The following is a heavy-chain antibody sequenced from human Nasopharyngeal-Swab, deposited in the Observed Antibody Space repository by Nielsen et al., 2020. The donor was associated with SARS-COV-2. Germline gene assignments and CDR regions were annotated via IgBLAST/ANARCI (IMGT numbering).Heavy chain of an antibody. J-gene: IGHJ4*02. CDR2: INPNSGGT. V-gene: IGHV1-2*02. CDR1: GYTFTGYY. D-gene: IGHD6-13*01. CDR3: ARESIAAAGRDFYY. Sequence: ASVTVSCKASGYTFTGYYMHWVRQAPGQGLEWMGWINPNSGGTNYAQKFQGRVTMTRDTSISTAYMELSSLRSDDTAVYYCARESIAAAGRDFYYWGQGTLVTVSS.